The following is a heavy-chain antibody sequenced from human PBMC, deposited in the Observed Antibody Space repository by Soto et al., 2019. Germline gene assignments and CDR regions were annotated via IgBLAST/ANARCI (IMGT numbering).Heavy chain of an antibody. CDR2: INPNSGGT. V-gene: IGHV1-2*04. CDR1: GYTFTGYY. J-gene: IGHJ5*02. CDR3: ARGPDIVVVPAANWFDP. Sequence: QVQLVQSGAEVKKPGASVKVSCKASGYTFTGYYMHWVRQAPGQGLEWMGWINPNSGGTNYAHKFQGWVTMTRDTSISTAYMELSRLRSDDTAVYYCARGPDIVVVPAANWFDPWGQGTLVTVSS. D-gene: IGHD2-2*01.